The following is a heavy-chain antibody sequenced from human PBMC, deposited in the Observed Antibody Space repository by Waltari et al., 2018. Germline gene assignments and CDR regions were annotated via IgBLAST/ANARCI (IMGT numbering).Heavy chain of an antibody. V-gene: IGHV1-69-2*01. J-gene: IGHJ6*02. CDR2: VDPEDGET. Sequence: EVQLVQSGAEVKKPGATVKISCKVSGYTFTDYYMHWVQQAPGKGLEWMGLVDPEDGETIYAEKFQGRVTITADTSTDTAYMELSSLRSEDTAVYYCATEKRYCSGGSCYSGKRYYYGMDVWGQGTTVTVSS. CDR3: ATEKRYCSGGSCYSGKRYYYGMDV. CDR1: GYTFTDYY. D-gene: IGHD2-15*01.